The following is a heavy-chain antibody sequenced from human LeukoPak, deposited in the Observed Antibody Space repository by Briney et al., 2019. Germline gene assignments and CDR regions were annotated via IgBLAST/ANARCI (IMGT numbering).Heavy chain of an antibody. CDR3: ARQWLFNALDI. Sequence: PSQTLSLTCTVSGGAISSSSYYWGWIRQPPGKGLEWIGRIYYSGSTYYNPSLKSRVTISVDTSKNQFSLKLSSVTAADTAVYYCARQWLFNALDIWGQRTIVTVSS. CDR2: IYYSGST. D-gene: IGHD5-12*01. J-gene: IGHJ3*02. V-gene: IGHV4-39*01. CDR1: GGAISSSSYY.